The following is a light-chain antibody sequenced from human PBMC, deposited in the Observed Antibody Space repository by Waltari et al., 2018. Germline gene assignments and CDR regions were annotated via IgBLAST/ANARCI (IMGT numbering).Light chain of an antibody. J-gene: IGLJ2*01. CDR1: ISDVGGYDY. CDR2: DVR. V-gene: IGLV2-23*02. CDR3: CSYALFSTLV. Sequence: QSALTQPAPVSESPGQSITISCTGTISDVGGYDYVSWYQQHPGKAPKRLIYDVRERPSGVSNRFSGSKSGNTASLTISGLQAEDEADYYCCSYALFSTLVFGGGTKVTVL.